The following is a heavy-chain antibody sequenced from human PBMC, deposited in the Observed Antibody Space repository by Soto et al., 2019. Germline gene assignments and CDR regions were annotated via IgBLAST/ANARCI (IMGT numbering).Heavy chain of an antibody. V-gene: IGHV3-11*05. CDR2: ISSSSSYT. Sequence: GGSLRLSCAASEFTFSDYYMSWIRQAPGKGLEWVSYISSSSSYTNYADSVKGRFTISRDNTKNSLYLQMNSLRAEDTAVYYCVRDRLDYAMDVWGXGTAVTVSS. J-gene: IGHJ6*04. CDR3: VRDRLDYAMDV. D-gene: IGHD2-21*01. CDR1: EFTFSDYY.